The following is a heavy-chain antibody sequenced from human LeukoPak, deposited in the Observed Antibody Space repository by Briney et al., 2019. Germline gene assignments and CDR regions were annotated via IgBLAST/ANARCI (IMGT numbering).Heavy chain of an antibody. CDR3: ARGPYSYDSSGAFDI. D-gene: IGHD3-22*01. CDR1: GDSISSGDYY. CDR2: ISSSGST. J-gene: IGHJ3*02. Sequence: SETLSLTCTVSGDSISSGDYYWSWIRQPAGKGLEWIGRISSSGSTNYNPSLKSRFTISVDTSKNQFSLKLSSVTAADTAVYFCARGPYSYDSSGAFDIWGQGTMVTVSS. V-gene: IGHV4-61*02.